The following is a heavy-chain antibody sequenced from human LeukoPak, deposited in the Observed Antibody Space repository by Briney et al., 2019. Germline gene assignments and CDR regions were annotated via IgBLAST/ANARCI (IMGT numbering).Heavy chain of an antibody. CDR3: ARGRAIVYYYDSSGPNDAFDI. Sequence: NPSETLSLTCTVSGGSISSYYWSWIRQPPGKGLEWIGYIYYSGSTNYNPSLKSRVTISVDTSKNQFSLKLSSVTAADTAVYYCARGRAIVYYYDSSGPNDAFDIWGQGTMVTVSS. J-gene: IGHJ3*02. CDR2: IYYSGST. D-gene: IGHD3-22*01. CDR1: GGSISSYY. V-gene: IGHV4-59*01.